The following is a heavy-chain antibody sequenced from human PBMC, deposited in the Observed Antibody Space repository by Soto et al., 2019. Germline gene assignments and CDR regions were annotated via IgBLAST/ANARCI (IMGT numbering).Heavy chain of an antibody. D-gene: IGHD6-13*01. CDR3: ARAAAHGEQQLVRPNSASINWFDP. J-gene: IGHJ5*02. CDR1: GGTFSSYA. V-gene: IGHV1-69*01. CDR2: IIPIFGTA. Sequence: QVQLVQSGAEVKKPGSSVKVSCKASGGTFSSYAISWVRQAPGQGLEWMGGIIPIFGTANYAQKFQGRVTITEDESTSTAYMELRSLRSEDTGVYYCARAAAHGEQQLVRPNSASINWFDPWGQGTLVTVSS.